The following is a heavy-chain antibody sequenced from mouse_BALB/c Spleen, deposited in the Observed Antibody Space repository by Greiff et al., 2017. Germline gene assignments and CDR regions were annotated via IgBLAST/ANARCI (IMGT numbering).Heavy chain of an antibody. J-gene: IGHJ3*01. V-gene: IGHV3-1*02. CDR1: GYSITSGYS. CDR2: IHYSGST. D-gene: IGHD1-2*01. Sequence: EVKLQESGPDLVKPSQSLSLTCTVTGYSITSGYSWPWIRQFPGNKLEWMGYIHYSGSTNYNPSLKSRISITRDTSKNQFFLQLNSVTTEDTATYYCARYYYGYVWFADWGQGTLVTVSA. CDR3: ARYYYGYVWFAD.